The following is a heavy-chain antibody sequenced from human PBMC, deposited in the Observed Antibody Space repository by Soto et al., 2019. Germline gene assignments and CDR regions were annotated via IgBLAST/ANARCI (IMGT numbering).Heavy chain of an antibody. CDR3: ARDLVAARRSKQDVYDDYYCMDV. J-gene: IGHJ6*02. Sequence: QVQLVESGGGVVQPGRSLRLSCAASGFTFSSYAMHWVRQAPGKGLEWVAVISYDGGNKYYADSVKGRLTISRDNSKNTLYLQLNGVSAEDTGVYYCARDLVAARRSKQDVYDDYYCMDVWGQGTTVTVCS. V-gene: IGHV3-30-3*01. CDR2: ISYDGGNK. D-gene: IGHD6-6*01. CDR1: GFTFSSYA.